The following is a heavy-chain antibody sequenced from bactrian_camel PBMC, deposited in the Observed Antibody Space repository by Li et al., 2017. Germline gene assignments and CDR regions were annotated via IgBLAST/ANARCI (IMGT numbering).Heavy chain of an antibody. D-gene: IGHD5*01. CDR1: RYNAGAHL. CDR3: AATGAYDSTFNPTLNPSRYRY. J-gene: IGHJ4*01. CDR2: IVWGGSP. Sequence: HVQLVESGGGSVQSGGSLRLSCAASRYNAGAHLVGWFRQAPGKEREGVAHIVWGGSPNYADSVKGRFTISEDNAKNTLYLQMNSLKPEDTAMYYCAATGAYDSTFNPTLNPSRYRYWGQGTQVTVS. V-gene: IGHV3S53*01.